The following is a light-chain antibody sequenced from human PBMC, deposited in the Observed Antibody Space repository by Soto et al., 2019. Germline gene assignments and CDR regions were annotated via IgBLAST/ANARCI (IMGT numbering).Light chain of an antibody. CDR2: GAS. J-gene: IGKJ1*01. CDR1: QSVSSK. Sequence: EIVLTQSPGTLSVSPGERATLSCRASQSVSSKLAWYQQKPGQAPRLLFYGASTGATGIPARFSGSGSETEFTLSISSLQSEDLAVYYCQQYNNWPGTFGHGTKVEIK. V-gene: IGKV3-15*01. CDR3: QQYNNWPGT.